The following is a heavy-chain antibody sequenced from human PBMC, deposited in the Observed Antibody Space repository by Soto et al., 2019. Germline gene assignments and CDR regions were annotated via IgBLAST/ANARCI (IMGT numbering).Heavy chain of an antibody. CDR3: AKSGTRYHTFDWFDP. J-gene: IGHJ5*02. D-gene: IGHD2-2*02. CDR1: GFTFSSYG. V-gene: IGHV3-30*18. CDR2: ISYDGSNK. Sequence: GGSLRLSCAASGFTFSSYGMHWVRQAPGKGLEWVAVISYDGSNKYYADSVKGRFTISRDNSKNTLYLQMNSLRAEDTAVYYCAKSGTRYHTFDWFDPWGQGTLVTVSS.